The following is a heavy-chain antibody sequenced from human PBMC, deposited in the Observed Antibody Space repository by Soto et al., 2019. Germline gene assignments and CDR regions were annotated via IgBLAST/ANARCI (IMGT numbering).Heavy chain of an antibody. J-gene: IGHJ2*01. CDR1: GFTFSGYA. V-gene: IGHV3-23*01. CDR3: ASKVSGSTGRPDLWYFDL. CDR2: ISGGGDAT. Sequence: EVQLLDSGGGLVQPGGSLSLSCAASGFTFSGYALTWVRQAPGKGLEWVSAISGGGDATFYADSVKGRFTISRDNSKNTLYLQMNTLRAEDTAVYYCASKVSGSTGRPDLWYFDLWGRGTLVTVSS. D-gene: IGHD3-10*01.